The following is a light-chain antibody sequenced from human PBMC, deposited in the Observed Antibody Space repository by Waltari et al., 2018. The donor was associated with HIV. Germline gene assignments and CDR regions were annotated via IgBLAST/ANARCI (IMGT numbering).Light chain of an antibody. Sequence: QSVLTQPPSASGTPGQRVTISCSGRNSNIGSNSVNWYQQVPGTAPKLLIYSNNHRPSGCPDRFSGSKSGNSASLDIRGLRSEDEADYYCAAWDDSRNGEVIFGGGTKLTVL. CDR3: AAWDDSRNGEVI. V-gene: IGLV1-44*01. CDR1: NSNIGSNS. J-gene: IGLJ2*01. CDR2: SNN.